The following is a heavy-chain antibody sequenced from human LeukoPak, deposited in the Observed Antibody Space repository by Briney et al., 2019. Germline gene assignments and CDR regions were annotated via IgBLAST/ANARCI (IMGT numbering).Heavy chain of an antibody. V-gene: IGHV1-18*01. CDR3: ARHRLSSSDRGGGYAFDI. CDR1: VYTFTSYG. D-gene: IGHD6-19*01. J-gene: IGHJ3*02. CDR2: ISGYNGKT. Sequence: ASVNVSCQACVYTFTSYGISWVRQAPGQGLEWMGWISGYNGKTNYAQMLQGRVTMTTDTSTSTAYMELRSLRSDDTAVYYCARHRLSSSDRGGGYAFDIWGQGTMVAVSS.